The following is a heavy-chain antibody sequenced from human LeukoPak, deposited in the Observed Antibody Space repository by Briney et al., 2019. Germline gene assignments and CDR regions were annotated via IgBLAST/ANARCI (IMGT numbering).Heavy chain of an antibody. D-gene: IGHD2/OR15-2a*01. CDR3: AKGRDFFLDS. J-gene: IGHJ4*02. V-gene: IGHV3-30*02. Sequence: PGGSLRLSCAASGFTFSTSWMTWVRQAPGKGLEWVAFVRFDGTSKYYTDSLRGRFTFSRDNSKNTVYLQINSLTSEDTAVYYCAKGRDFFLDSWGQGNLVTVSS. CDR1: GFTFSTSW. CDR2: VRFDGTSK.